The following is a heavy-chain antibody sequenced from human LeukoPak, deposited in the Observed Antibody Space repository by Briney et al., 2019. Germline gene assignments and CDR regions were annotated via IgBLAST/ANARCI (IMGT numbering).Heavy chain of an antibody. Sequence: KPSETLSLTCAVYGGSFSGYYWSWIRQPPGKGLEWIGEINHSGSTNYNPSLKSRVTISVDTSKNQFSLKLSSVTAADTAVYYCARCPRITMVRGATFRYYGMDVWGQGTTVTVSS. CDR3: ARCPRITMVRGATFRYYGMDV. D-gene: IGHD3-10*01. CDR1: GGSFSGYY. CDR2: INHSGST. V-gene: IGHV4-34*01. J-gene: IGHJ6*02.